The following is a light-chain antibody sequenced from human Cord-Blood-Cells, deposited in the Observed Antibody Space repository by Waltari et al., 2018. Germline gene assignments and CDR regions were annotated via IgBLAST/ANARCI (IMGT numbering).Light chain of an antibody. V-gene: IGLV2-8*01. CDR2: EVS. J-gene: IGLJ2*01. CDR3: SSYAGSNNYVV. CDR1: SSDVGGYNY. Sequence: QSALTQPPSASGSPGQSVTIPCTGTSSDVGGYNYVPWYQQHPGKAPKLMIYEVSKRPSGLPDRFSGSKSGNTASLTVSGLQAEDEADYYCSSYAGSNNYVVFGGGTKLTVL.